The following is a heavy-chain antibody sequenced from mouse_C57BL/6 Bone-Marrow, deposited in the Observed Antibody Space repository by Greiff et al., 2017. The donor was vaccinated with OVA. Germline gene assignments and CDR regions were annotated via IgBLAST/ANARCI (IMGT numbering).Heavy chain of an antibody. D-gene: IGHD5-1-1*01. V-gene: IGHV1-50*01. CDR1: GYTFTSYW. Sequence: QVQLQQPGAELVKPGASVKLSCKASGYTFTSYWMQWVKQRPGQGLEWIGEIDPSDSYTNYNQKFKGKATLTVDTSSSTAYMQLSSLTSEDSAVYCCAPHTLFADWGQGTLVTVSA. CDR2: IDPSDSYT. CDR3: APHTLFAD. J-gene: IGHJ3*01.